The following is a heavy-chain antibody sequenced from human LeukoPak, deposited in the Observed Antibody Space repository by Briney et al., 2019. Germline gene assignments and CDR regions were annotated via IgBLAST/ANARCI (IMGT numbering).Heavy chain of an antibody. D-gene: IGHD6-6*01. V-gene: IGHV4-61*01. Sequence: SETLSLTCTVSGGSVSYGFYYWSWIRQPPGKGLEWIGYIYYTGSTNYNPSLKSRVTISVDTSKNQFSLKVSFVTAADTAVYYCARDLGSSPGFDYWGQGTLVTVSS. J-gene: IGHJ4*02. CDR3: ARDLGSSPGFDY. CDR2: IYYTGST. CDR1: GGSVSYGFYY.